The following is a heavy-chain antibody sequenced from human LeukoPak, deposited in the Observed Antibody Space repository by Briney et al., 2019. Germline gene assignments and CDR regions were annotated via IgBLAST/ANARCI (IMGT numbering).Heavy chain of an antibody. J-gene: IGHJ5*02. V-gene: IGHV1-69*01. Sequence: ASVTVSCRASGGTFSSYAISWVRQAPGQGLGWMGGIIPIFGTANYAQKFQGRVTITADESTSTAYMELSSLRSEDTAVYYCARRERTNLDQNWFDPWGQGTLVTVSS. CDR3: ARRERTNLDQNWFDP. CDR2: IIPIFGTA. CDR1: GGTFSSYA.